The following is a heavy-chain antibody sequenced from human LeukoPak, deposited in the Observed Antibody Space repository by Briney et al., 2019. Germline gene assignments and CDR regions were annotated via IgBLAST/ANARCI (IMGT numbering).Heavy chain of an antibody. CDR3: ARGPIRNYYDSSGYYYANWFDP. D-gene: IGHD3-22*01. CDR1: GFTFSSYW. J-gene: IGHJ5*02. Sequence: GGSLRLSCAASGFTFSSYWMHWVRQAPGKGLVWVSRINSDGSSTSYADSMKGRFTISRDNAKNTLYLQVNSLRAEDTAVYYCARGPIRNYYDSSGYYYANWFDPWGQGTLVTVSS. CDR2: INSDGSST. V-gene: IGHV3-74*01.